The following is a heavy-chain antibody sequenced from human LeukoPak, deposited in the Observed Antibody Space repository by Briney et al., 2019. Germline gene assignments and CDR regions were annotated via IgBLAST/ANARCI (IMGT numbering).Heavy chain of an antibody. Sequence: PGGSLRLSCAASGFTFSSYAMNWVRQAPGKGLEWVAVISYDGSNKYYADSVKGRFTISRDNSKNTLYLQMNSLRAEDTAVYYCAKDWGDYGDYEDYWGQGTLVTVSS. CDR1: GFTFSSYA. CDR2: ISYDGSNK. V-gene: IGHV3-30*18. J-gene: IGHJ4*02. CDR3: AKDWGDYGDYEDY. D-gene: IGHD4-17*01.